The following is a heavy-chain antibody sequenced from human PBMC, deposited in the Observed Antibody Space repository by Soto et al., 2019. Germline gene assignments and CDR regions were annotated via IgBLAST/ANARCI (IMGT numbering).Heavy chain of an antibody. CDR1: GFTFSDHY. CDR3: ASTSTPIVVVTDAFDI. V-gene: IGHV3-72*01. J-gene: IGHJ3*02. CDR2: TRNKANSYTT. D-gene: IGHD3-22*01. Sequence: EVQLVASGGGLVQPGGSLRLSCAASGFTFSDHYMDWVRQAPGKGLEWVGRTRNKANSYTTEYAASVKGRFTISRDDSKNSLYLQMNRLKPEDTAVYYCASTSTPIVVVTDAFDIWGQGTMVTVSS.